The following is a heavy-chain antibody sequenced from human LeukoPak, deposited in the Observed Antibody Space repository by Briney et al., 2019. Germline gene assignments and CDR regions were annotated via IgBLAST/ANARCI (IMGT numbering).Heavy chain of an antibody. J-gene: IGHJ6*02. Sequence: PGGSLRLSCAASGFTFSSYAMSWVRQAPGKGLEWVSAISGSGGSTYYADSVKGRFTISRDNSKNTLYLQMNSLRAEDTAVYYCAKAAPDIAPIAVAGQGWYYYGMDVWGQGTTVTVSS. CDR3: AKAAPDIAPIAVAGQGWYYYGMDV. D-gene: IGHD6-19*01. CDR2: ISGSGGST. V-gene: IGHV3-23*01. CDR1: GFTFSSYA.